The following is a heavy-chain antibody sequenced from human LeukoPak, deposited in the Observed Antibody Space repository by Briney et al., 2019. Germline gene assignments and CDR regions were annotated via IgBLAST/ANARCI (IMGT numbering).Heavy chain of an antibody. Sequence: GGSLRLSCAASGFTFSSYSMSWVRQAPGKGLEWVSSISSSSSYIYYADSVKGRFTISRDNAKNSLYLQMNSLRAEDTAVYYCARASGSYSYYYYYMDVWGKGTTVTVSS. CDR3: ARASGSYSYYYYYMDV. J-gene: IGHJ6*03. V-gene: IGHV3-21*01. CDR1: GFTFSSYS. CDR2: ISSSSSYI. D-gene: IGHD1-26*01.